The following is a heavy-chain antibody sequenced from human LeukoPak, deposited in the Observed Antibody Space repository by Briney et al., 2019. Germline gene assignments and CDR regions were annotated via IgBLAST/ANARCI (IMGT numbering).Heavy chain of an antibody. D-gene: IGHD6-19*01. CDR1: GGSISSGSYY. Sequence: SEALSLTCTVSGGSISSGSYYWSWIRRPAGKGLEWIGRIYTSGSTNYNPSLKSRVTISVDTSKNQFSLKLSSVTAADTAVYYCARAGDSSGWYGGAFDYWGQGTLVTVSS. J-gene: IGHJ4*02. V-gene: IGHV4-61*02. CDR3: ARAGDSSGWYGGAFDY. CDR2: IYTSGST.